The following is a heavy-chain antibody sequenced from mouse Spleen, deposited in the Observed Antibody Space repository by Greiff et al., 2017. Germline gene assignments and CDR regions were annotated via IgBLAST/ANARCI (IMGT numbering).Heavy chain of an antibody. CDR2: IWRGGST. CDR3: ATAYYGNWDYAMDY. J-gene: IGHJ4*01. Sequence: VKLQESGPGLVQPSQSLSITCTVSGFSLTSYGVHWVRQSPGKGLEWLGVIWRGGSTDYNAAFMSRLSITKDNSKSQVFFKMNSLQADDTAIYYCATAYYGNWDYAMDYWGQGTSVTVSS. CDR1: GFSLTSYG. V-gene: IGHV2-5*01. D-gene: IGHD2-10*01.